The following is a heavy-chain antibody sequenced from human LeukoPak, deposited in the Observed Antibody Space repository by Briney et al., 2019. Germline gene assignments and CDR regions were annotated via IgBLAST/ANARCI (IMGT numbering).Heavy chain of an antibody. V-gene: IGHV4-39*07. CDR1: GGSISSSSYY. Sequence: SETLSLTCTVSGGSISSSSYYWGWIRQPPGKGLEWIGSIYYSGSTYYNPSLKSRVTISVDTSKNQFSLKLSSVTAADTAVYYCARVPDWSVADYWGQGTLVTVSS. CDR3: ARVPDWSVADY. J-gene: IGHJ4*02. CDR2: IYYSGST. D-gene: IGHD3-9*01.